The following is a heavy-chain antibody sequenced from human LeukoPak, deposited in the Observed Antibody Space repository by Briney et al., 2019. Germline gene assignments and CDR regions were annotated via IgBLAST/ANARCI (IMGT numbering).Heavy chain of an antibody. Sequence: ASVKVSCKASGCTFTSYDINWVRQATGQGLEWMGWMNPNSGNTGYAQKFQGRVTMTRNTSISTAYMELSSLRSEDTAVYYCARGLRVRINHYYYYYVDVWGKGTTVTVSS. CDR3: ARGLRVRINHYYYYYVDV. CDR2: MNPNSGNT. V-gene: IGHV1-8*01. CDR1: GCTFTSYD. D-gene: IGHD2-15*01. J-gene: IGHJ6*03.